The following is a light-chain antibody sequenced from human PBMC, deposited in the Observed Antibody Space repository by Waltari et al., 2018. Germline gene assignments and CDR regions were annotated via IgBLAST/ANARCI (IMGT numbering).Light chain of an antibody. CDR3: ISYAGSDNLV. CDR2: EVT. CDR1: SCDVGGYTY. V-gene: IGLV2-8*01. Sequence: QSALTQPPSASGSPGQSVTISCPGISCDVGGYTYVSWYQQHPGKAPKLMIYEVTRRPSGVPDRFSGSKSGNTASLTVSGLQADDEADYYCISYAGSDNLVFGGGTKLTVL. J-gene: IGLJ2*01.